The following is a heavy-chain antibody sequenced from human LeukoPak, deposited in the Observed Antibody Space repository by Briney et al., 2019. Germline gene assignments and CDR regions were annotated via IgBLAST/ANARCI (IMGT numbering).Heavy chain of an antibody. V-gene: IGHV3-23*01. D-gene: IGHD6-6*01. Sequence: GGSLRLSCAASGFTFSSYAMSWVRQAPGKGLEWVSAISGSGGSTYYADSVKGRFTISRDNSKNTLYLQMNSLRAEDTAVYYCAKEKNPQSWGIAARPLDYWGQGTLVTVSS. CDR2: ISGSGGST. CDR1: GFTFSSYA. CDR3: AKEKNPQSWGIAARPLDY. J-gene: IGHJ4*02.